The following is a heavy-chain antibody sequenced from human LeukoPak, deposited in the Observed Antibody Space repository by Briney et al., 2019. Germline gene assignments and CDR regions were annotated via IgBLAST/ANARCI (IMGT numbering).Heavy chain of an antibody. Sequence: ASVKVSCTASGYTFTSYGISWVRQAPGQGLEWMGWISAYNGNTNYAQKLQGRVTMTTDTSTTTAYMELRSLRSDDTAVYYCARANYHGSGSYCDYWGREPWSPSPQ. J-gene: IGHJ4*02. CDR3: ARANYHGSGSYCDY. CDR1: GYTFTSYG. CDR2: ISAYNGNT. D-gene: IGHD3-10*01. V-gene: IGHV1-18*01.